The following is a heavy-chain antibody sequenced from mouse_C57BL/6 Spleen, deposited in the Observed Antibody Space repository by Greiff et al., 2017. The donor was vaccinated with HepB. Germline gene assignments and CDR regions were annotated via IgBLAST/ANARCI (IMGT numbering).Heavy chain of an antibody. J-gene: IGHJ4*01. Sequence: EVQLQQSGAELVRPGASVKLSCTASGFNIKDDYMHWVKQRPEQGLEWIGWIDPENGDTEYASKFQGKATITADISSNTAYLQLSSLTSEDTAVYYCTTGMITTGSYYAMDYWGQGTSVTVSS. V-gene: IGHV14-4*01. CDR3: TTGMITTGSYYAMDY. CDR2: IDPENGDT. CDR1: GFNIKDDY. D-gene: IGHD2-4*01.